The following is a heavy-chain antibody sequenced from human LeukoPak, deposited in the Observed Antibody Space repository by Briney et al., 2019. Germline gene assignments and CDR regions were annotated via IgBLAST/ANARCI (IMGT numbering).Heavy chain of an antibody. D-gene: IGHD5-18*01. CDR2: INHSGST. J-gene: IGHJ4*02. V-gene: IGHV4-34*01. Sequence: PSETLSLTCAVYGGSFSGYYWSWIRQPPGKGLEWIGEINHSGSTNYNPSLKSRVTISVDTSKNQFSLKLSSVTAADTAVYYCARDLGGYRHGLEGDYWGQGTLVTVSS. CDR3: ARDLGGYRHGLEGDY. CDR1: GGSFSGYY.